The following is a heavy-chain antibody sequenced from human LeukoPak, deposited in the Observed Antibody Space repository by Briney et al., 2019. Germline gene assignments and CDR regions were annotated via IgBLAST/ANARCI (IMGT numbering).Heavy chain of an antibody. CDR1: GFNFNTYE. Sequence: GGSLRLSCAASGFNFNTYEMNWVRQAPGKGLEWVSYICGRGTTKYYADSVKGRFTISRDSAENSLYLQMNDLRAEDTAVYYCARDKSWPPLGDAFDIWGQGTMVTVSS. V-gene: IGHV3-48*03. CDR2: ICGRGTTK. J-gene: IGHJ3*02. CDR3: ARDKSWPPLGDAFDI. D-gene: IGHD6-13*01.